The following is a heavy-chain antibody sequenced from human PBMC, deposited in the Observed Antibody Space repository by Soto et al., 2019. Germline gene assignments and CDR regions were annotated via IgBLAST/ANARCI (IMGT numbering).Heavy chain of an antibody. CDR2: IIPIFGTA. V-gene: IGHV1-69*13. D-gene: IGHD6-6*01. J-gene: IGHJ5*02. CDR3: ARDRTLLGYSSSEGFDP. CDR1: GGTFSSYA. Sequence: SVKVSCKASGGTFSSYAISWVRQAPGQGLEWMGGIIPIFGTANYAQKFQGRVTITADESTSTAYMELSSLRSEDTVVYYCARDRTLLGYSSSEGFDPWGQGTLVTVSS.